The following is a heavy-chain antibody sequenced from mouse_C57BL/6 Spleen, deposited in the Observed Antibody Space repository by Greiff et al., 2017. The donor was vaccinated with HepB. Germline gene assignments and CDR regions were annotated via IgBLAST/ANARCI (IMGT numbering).Heavy chain of an antibody. CDR1: GYTFTDYN. Sequence: EVQLQQSGPELVKPGASVKIPCKASGYTFTDYNMDWVKQSHGKSLEWIGDINPNNGGTIYNQKFKGKATLTVDKSSSTAYMELRSLTSEDTAVYYCARRGTRKAWFAYWGQGTLVTVSA. J-gene: IGHJ3*01. D-gene: IGHD3-3*01. CDR2: INPNNGGT. CDR3: ARRGTRKAWFAY. V-gene: IGHV1-18*01.